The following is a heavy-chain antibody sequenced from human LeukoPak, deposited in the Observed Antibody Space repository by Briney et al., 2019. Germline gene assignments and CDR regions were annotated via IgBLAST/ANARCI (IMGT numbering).Heavy chain of an antibody. Sequence: SETLSLTCTVSGGSISSGSYYWSWIRQPAGKGLEWIVRIYTSGSTNYNPSLKSRVTISVDTSKNQFSLKLSSVTAADTAVYYCARGQYYYDSSGYPDYWGQGTLVTVSS. CDR3: ARGQYYYDSSGYPDY. V-gene: IGHV4-61*02. CDR2: IYTSGST. J-gene: IGHJ4*02. D-gene: IGHD3-22*01. CDR1: GGSISSGSYY.